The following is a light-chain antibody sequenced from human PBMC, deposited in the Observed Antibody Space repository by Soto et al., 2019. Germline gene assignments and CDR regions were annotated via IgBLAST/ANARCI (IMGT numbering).Light chain of an antibody. Sequence: QSVLTQPASVSGSHGQSITISCTGTSSDVGSYNLVSWYQQHPGKAPKLMIYEGSKRPSGVSNRFSGSKSGNTASLTISGLQAEDEADYYCCSYAGSSTLYVVFGGGTKLTVL. CDR2: EGS. CDR3: CSYAGSSTLYVV. J-gene: IGLJ2*01. V-gene: IGLV2-23*01. CDR1: SSDVGSYNL.